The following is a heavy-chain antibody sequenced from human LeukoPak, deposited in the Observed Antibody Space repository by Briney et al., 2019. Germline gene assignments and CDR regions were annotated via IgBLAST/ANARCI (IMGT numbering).Heavy chain of an antibody. D-gene: IGHD1-26*01. CDR1: GGSFSGYY. CDR3: ARDPPYSGSHEYYFDY. V-gene: IGHV4-34*01. J-gene: IGHJ4*02. Sequence: SETLSLTCADYGGSFSGYYWSWIRQPPGKGLEWVGEINHSGSTNYNPSLKSRVTVSVDTSKNQFSLKLSSVTAADTAVYYCARDPPYSGSHEYYFDYWGQGTLVTVSS. CDR2: INHSGST.